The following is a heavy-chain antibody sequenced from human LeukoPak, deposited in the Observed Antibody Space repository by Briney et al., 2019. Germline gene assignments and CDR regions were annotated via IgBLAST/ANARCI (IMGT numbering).Heavy chain of an antibody. J-gene: IGHJ4*02. CDR2: TRNKANSYTT. CDR1: GFTFSDHY. D-gene: IGHD3-22*01. V-gene: IGHV3-72*01. CDR3: VRNYYYSGRYYYDY. Sequence: QPGGSPRLSCAVSGFTFSDHYMDWVRQAPGKGLEWVGRTRNKANSYTTEYAASVKGRFIISRDDSRNSLYLQMNSLKTEDTAVYYCVRNYYYSGRYYYDYWGQGTLVTVSS.